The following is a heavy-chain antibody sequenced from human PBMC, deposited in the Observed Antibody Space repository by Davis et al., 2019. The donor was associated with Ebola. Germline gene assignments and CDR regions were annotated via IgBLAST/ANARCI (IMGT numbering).Heavy chain of an antibody. CDR1: GGSISSGGYS. D-gene: IGHD3-22*01. J-gene: IGHJ3*02. V-gene: IGHV4-30-2*02. CDR2: IYHSGST. Sequence: MPSETLSLTCAVSGGSISSGGYSWSWIRQPPGKGLVWIRYIYHSGSTYYNPSLKSRVTISVDTSKNQFSLKLSSVTAADTAVYYCARPLDSSGSYIVFDIWGQGTMVTVST. CDR3: ARPLDSSGSYIVFDI.